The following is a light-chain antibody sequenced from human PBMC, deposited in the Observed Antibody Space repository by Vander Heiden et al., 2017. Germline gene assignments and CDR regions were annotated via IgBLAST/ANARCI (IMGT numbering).Light chain of an antibody. CDR2: EVT. J-gene: IGLJ2*01. V-gene: IGLV2-23*02. Sequence: QSGLTQPASVSGSLGQSIPISCTGTSRNIGSYKFVSWYQRHPGTAPRLIIFEVTKRPSGVSNRFSGSKSGNTASLTISGLQAEDEADYFCCSYAGSGTVVFGGGTKTTVL. CDR3: CSYAGSGTVV. CDR1: SRNIGSYKF.